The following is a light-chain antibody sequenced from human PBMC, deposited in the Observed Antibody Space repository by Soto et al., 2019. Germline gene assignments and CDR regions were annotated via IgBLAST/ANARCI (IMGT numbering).Light chain of an antibody. CDR3: QQRSNWPGT. CDR1: QSVRSS. Sequence: EIVLTQSPATLSLSPGERATLSCRATQSVRSSLAWYQQQPGQAPRLLIYDASNRATGIPARFSGSGSGTDFTLTISSLEHKDFAVYYCQQRSNWPGTFGQGTKVEIK. J-gene: IGKJ1*01. CDR2: DAS. V-gene: IGKV3-11*01.